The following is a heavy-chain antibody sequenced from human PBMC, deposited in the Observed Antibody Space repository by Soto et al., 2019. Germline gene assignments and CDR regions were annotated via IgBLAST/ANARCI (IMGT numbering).Heavy chain of an antibody. J-gene: IGHJ6*02. CDR1: GFTFSSSA. V-gene: IGHV3-23*01. Sequence: GGSLRLSCAASGFTFSSSAMSWVRQAPGKGLEWVSAISGSGGSTYYADSVKGRFTISRDNSKNTLYLQMNSLRAEDTAVYYCARDVPSATPGYYYYGMDVWGQGTTVTVSS. CDR2: ISGSGGST. CDR3: ARDVPSATPGYYYYGMDV.